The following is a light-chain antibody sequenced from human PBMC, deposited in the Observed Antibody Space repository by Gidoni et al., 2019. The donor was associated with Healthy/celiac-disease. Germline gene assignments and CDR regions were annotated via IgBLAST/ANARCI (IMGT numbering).Light chain of an antibody. CDR2: LGS. CDR3: MQALQTPPWT. J-gene: IGKJ1*01. CDR1: QSLLHSNGYNY. Sequence: DIVMTQSPLPLPVTPGEPASISCRSSQSLLHSNGYNYLDWYLQKPGQSPQLLIYLGSNRASGVPDRFSGSGSGTDFTLKISRVEAEDVGVYYCMQALQTPPWTFGQGTKVEIK. V-gene: IGKV2-28*01.